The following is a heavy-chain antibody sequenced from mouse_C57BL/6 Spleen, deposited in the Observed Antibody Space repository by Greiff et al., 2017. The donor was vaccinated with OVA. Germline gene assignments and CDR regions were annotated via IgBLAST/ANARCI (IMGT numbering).Heavy chain of an antibody. CDR1: GYAFSSSW. CDR3: ARGATVVADWYFDV. V-gene: IGHV1-82*01. CDR2: IYPGDGDT. J-gene: IGHJ1*03. D-gene: IGHD1-1*01. Sequence: QVQLQQSGPELVKPGASVTISCKASGYAFSSSWMNWVKQRPGKGLEWIGRIYPGDGDTNYNGKFKGKATLTADKSSSTAYMQLSSLTSEDSAVYFCARGATVVADWYFDVWGTGTTVTVSS.